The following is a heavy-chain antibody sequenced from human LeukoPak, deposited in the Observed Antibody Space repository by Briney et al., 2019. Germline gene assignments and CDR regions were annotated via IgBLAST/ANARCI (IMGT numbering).Heavy chain of an antibody. Sequence: SETLSLTCTVSGASISSYYWSWIRQPPGKGLEWIGCIYDSGTTYYNPSLKSRVTISMDTSKNQLSLKLSSVTAADTAVFYCASRLYDSARNFDYWGQGTLVTVSS. CDR2: IYDSGTT. J-gene: IGHJ4*02. V-gene: IGHV4-59*08. D-gene: IGHD3-22*01. CDR3: ASRLYDSARNFDY. CDR1: GASISSYY.